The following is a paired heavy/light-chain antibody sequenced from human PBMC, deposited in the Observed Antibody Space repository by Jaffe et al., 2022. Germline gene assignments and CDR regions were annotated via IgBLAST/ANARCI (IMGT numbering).Light chain of an antibody. CDR3: QAWDSSTGYV. Sequence: SYELTQPPSVSVSPGQTASITCSGDKLGDKYACWYQQKPGQSPVLVIYQDSKRPSGIPERFSGSNSGNTATLTISGTQAMDEADYYCQAWDSSTGYVFGTGTKVTVL. V-gene: IGLV3-1*01. CDR1: KLGDKY. J-gene: IGLJ1*01. CDR2: QDS.
Heavy chain of an antibody. D-gene: IGHD3-22*01. CDR2: INTNTGNP. Sequence: QVQLVQSGSELKKPGASVKVSCKASGYTFTSYAMNWVRQAPGQGLEWMGWINTNTGNPTYAQGFTGRFVFSLDTSVSTAYLQISSLKAEDTAVYYCARVPPKLGYYYDSSGYYYDAFDIWGQGTMVTVSS. CDR3: ARVPPKLGYYYDSSGYYYDAFDI. J-gene: IGHJ3*02. V-gene: IGHV7-4-1*02. CDR1: GYTFTSYA.